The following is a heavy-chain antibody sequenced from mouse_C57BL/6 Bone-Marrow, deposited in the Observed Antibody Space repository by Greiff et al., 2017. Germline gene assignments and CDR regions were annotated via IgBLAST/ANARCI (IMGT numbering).Heavy chain of an antibody. CDR3: AIAPYYYGSRRTLYAMDY. CDR2: IHPSDSDT. Sequence: VQLQQPGAELVKPGASVKVSCKASGYTFTSYWMHWVKQRPGQGLEWIGRIHPSDSDTNYNQKFKGKATLTVDNSSSTAYMQLSSLTSEDSAVYYCAIAPYYYGSRRTLYAMDYWGQGTSVTVSS. CDR1: GYTFTSYW. V-gene: IGHV1-74*01. D-gene: IGHD1-1*01. J-gene: IGHJ4*01.